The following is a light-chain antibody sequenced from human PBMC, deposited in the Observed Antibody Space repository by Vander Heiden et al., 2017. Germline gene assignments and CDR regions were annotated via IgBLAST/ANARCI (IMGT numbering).Light chain of an antibody. CDR1: SPHILSNY. CDR3: AAWDDSMSGHGV. J-gene: IGLJ2*01. V-gene: IGLV1-47*01. Sequence: QSVLTQPPSASGTPGQTVTLSFSGRSPHILSNYVSCYQQLPGTAPKLLIYRNNQRPSGVPDRLSGSKSGTSASLASSGLRYEDEADDYCAAWDDSMSGHGVFGGGTKLTVL. CDR2: RNN.